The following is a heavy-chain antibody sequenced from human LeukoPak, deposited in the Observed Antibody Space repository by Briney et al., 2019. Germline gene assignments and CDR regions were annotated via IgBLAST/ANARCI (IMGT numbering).Heavy chain of an antibody. Sequence: GGSLRLSCAASGFTFSSYAMNWVRQAPGKGLERVSVVSVSGGGTYYADSVKGRFTISRDNSKNTLYLQMNSLRAEDTAVYYCAKDVGDDPSYFDYWGQGTLVTVSS. CDR1: GFTFSSYA. V-gene: IGHV3-23*01. CDR2: VSVSGGGT. J-gene: IGHJ4*02. CDR3: AKDVGDDPSYFDY. D-gene: IGHD1-1*01.